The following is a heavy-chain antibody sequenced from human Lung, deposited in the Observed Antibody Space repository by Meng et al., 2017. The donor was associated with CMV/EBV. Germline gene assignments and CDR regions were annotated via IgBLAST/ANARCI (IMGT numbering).Heavy chain of an antibody. CDR3: ARHRADYYFDY. Sequence: GGSXRLXCAASGFTFSNYPMSWVRQAPGTGLDWVSAISANSGDTYYLDSVEGRFTISRDNAKNTLYLQMNSLRGEDTAVYYCARHRADYYFDYWGQGTLVTVSS. V-gene: IGHV3-23*01. D-gene: IGHD2-21*02. CDR2: ISANSGDT. CDR1: GFTFSNYP. J-gene: IGHJ4*02.